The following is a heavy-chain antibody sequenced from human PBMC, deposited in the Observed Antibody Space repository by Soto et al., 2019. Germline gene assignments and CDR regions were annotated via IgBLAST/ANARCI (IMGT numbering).Heavy chain of an antibody. CDR3: ARDRDYYDSSGYYHNWFDP. D-gene: IGHD3-22*01. CDR2: IIPIFGTA. Sequence: SVKVSFKASGGTFSSYAISWVRQAPGQGLEWMGGIIPIFGTANYAQKFQGRVTITADESTSTAYMELSSLRSEDTAVYYCARDRDYYDSSGYYHNWFDPWGQGTLVTVSS. CDR1: GGTFSSYA. V-gene: IGHV1-69*13. J-gene: IGHJ5*02.